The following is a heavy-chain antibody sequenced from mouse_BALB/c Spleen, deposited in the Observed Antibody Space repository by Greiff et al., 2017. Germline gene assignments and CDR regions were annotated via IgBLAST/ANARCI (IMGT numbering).Heavy chain of an antibody. D-gene: IGHD4-1*01. Sequence: VQLKESGAELVKPGASVKMSCKASGYTFTSYVMHWVKQKPGQGLEWIGYINPYNDGTKYNEKFKGKATLTSDKSSSTAYMELSSLTSEDSAVYYCARGGLTGTAWFAYWGQGTLVTVSA. CDR1: GYTFTSYV. V-gene: IGHV1-14*01. CDR2: INPYNDGT. J-gene: IGHJ3*01. CDR3: ARGGLTGTAWFAY.